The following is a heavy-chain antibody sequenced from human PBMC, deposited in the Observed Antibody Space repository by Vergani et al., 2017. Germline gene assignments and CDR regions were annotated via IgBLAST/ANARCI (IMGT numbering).Heavy chain of an antibody. CDR1: CGSLSGYY. CDR3: ARSIVSRNPPDYFDN. J-gene: IGHJ4*02. CDR2: VEDSGYF. V-gene: IGHV4-59*01. D-gene: IGHD1-14*01. Sequence: QVQLQESGPGLVRPSETLSLTCTVSCGSLSGYYLNWIRQTPGEGLEWIGYVEDSGYFNYNPSLKTRVSMSSDTSNNQFSLMLSAVTVAGTAGYYCARSIVSRNPPDYFDNWGQGTLVTVSS.